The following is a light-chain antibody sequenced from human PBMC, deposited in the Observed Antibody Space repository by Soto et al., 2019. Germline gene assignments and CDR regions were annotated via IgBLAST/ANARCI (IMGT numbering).Light chain of an antibody. J-gene: IGLJ1*01. CDR2: EVS. Sequence: QSVLTQPPSASGSPGQSVTISYTGTSSDIGGYNYVSWYQQHPGKAPKLMIFEVSKRPSGVPDRFSGSKSGNTASLTVSGLQAEDEADYYCSSFAGSNNFGVFGTGTKLTVL. CDR1: SSDIGGYNY. V-gene: IGLV2-8*01. CDR3: SSFAGSNNFGV.